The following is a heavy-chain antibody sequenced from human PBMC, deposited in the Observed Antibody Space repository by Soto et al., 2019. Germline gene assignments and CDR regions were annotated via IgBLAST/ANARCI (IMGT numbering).Heavy chain of an antibody. Sequence: ASVKVSCKASGYTFTSYGISWVRQAPGQGLEWMGWISAYNGNTNYAQKLQGRVTMTTDTSTSTAYMELRSLRSDDTAVYYCARDTDCTNGVCYTKGNWFDPWAQRTLVTVSS. V-gene: IGHV1-18*01. D-gene: IGHD2-8*01. CDR2: ISAYNGNT. CDR1: GYTFTSYG. J-gene: IGHJ5*02. CDR3: ARDTDCTNGVCYTKGNWFDP.